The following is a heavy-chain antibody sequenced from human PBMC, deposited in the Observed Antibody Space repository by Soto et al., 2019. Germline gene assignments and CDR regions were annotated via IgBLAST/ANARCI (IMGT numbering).Heavy chain of an antibody. Sequence: GKGLQWVSGLVGSGGGIQYADSVKGRFTISRDNSKNTLYLQMNSLRAEDTAVYYGXXXXXXXXXXXXXVWGQGTTVTVSS. CDR2: LVGSGGGI. CDR3: XXXXXXXXXXXXXV. V-gene: IGHV3-23*01. J-gene: IGHJ6*02.